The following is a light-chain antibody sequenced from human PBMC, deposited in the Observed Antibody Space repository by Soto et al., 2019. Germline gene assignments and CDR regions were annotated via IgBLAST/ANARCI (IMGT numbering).Light chain of an antibody. CDR3: QQYGSSPPYT. V-gene: IGKV3-20*01. Sequence: EIVLTQSPGTLSLSPGERATLSCRASQTINNNFLGWYQQKPGQAPRLLIFAASRRASGIPDRFSGSGSGTDFTLTIRGLEPGDFGVYYCQQYGSSPPYTFGQGTKLDI. J-gene: IGKJ2*01. CDR2: AAS. CDR1: QTINNNF.